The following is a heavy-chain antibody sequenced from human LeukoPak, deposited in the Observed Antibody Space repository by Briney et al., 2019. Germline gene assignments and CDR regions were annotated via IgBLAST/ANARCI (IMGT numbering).Heavy chain of an antibody. CDR1: GGSFSGYY. J-gene: IGHJ4*02. Sequence: SETLSLTCAVYGGSFSGYYWTWIRQSPEKGLEWIAEIDHSGSTYYTPSLKSRVSISIDTSKNQFSLKLTSVTAADTAVYYCVASGDYFFNYWGQGTLVTVSS. CDR2: IDHSGST. D-gene: IGHD4-17*01. V-gene: IGHV4-34*01. CDR3: VASGDYFFNY.